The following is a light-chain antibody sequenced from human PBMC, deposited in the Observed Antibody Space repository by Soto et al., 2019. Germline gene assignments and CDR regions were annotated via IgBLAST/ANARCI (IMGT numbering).Light chain of an antibody. CDR3: RQYNNWRPLT. CDR2: SAS. J-gene: IGKJ4*01. V-gene: IGKV3-15*01. CDR1: ESVSSN. Sequence: EIVMTQSPATLSVSPGDRATLSCRASESVSSNLAWYQQKPGQAPRLLIHSASTRATGIPARFSGSGSGTEFTLTISSLQSEDFAIYYCRQYNNWRPLTFGGGTKVEIK.